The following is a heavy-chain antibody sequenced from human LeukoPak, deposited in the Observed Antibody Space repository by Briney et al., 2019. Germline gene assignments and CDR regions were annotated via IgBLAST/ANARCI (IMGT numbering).Heavy chain of an antibody. V-gene: IGHV3-21*01. CDR1: GFTFNTFN. D-gene: IGHD3-9*01. CDR3: ARGHYDVLAASYKWTPDY. Sequence: GGSLRLSCAASGFTFNTFNMNWVRQPPGKGLEWVSSITSGGDYIYYADSVEGRFTTSRDNAKNSLSLQLNSLRVEDTAVYYCARGHYDVLAASYKWTPDYWGQGTLVTVSS. J-gene: IGHJ4*02. CDR2: ITSGGDYI.